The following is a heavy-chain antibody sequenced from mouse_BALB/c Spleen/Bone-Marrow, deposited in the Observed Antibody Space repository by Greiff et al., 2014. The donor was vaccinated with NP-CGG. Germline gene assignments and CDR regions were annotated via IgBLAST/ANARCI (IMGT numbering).Heavy chain of an antibody. Sequence: QVHVKQSGPELVKPGASVKISCKASGYAFGSSWMNWVKQRPGQGLEWIGRIYPGDGDTNYNGKFKGKATLTADKSSSTAYMQLSSLTSVDSAVYFCARQLGLYAMDYWGQGTSVTVSS. CDR1: GYAFGSSW. V-gene: IGHV1-82*01. CDR3: ARQLGLYAMDY. J-gene: IGHJ4*01. D-gene: IGHD3-1*01. CDR2: IYPGDGDT.